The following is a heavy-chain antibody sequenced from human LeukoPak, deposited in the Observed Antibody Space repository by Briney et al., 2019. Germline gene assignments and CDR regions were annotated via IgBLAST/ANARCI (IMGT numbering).Heavy chain of an antibody. CDR3: ASFYCSGGSCYQYFSYYYMDV. Sequence: SSGTLSLTCAVSGGSISSSNWWSWVRQPPGKGLEWIGEIYHSGSTYYNPSLQSRVTISVDTSKNQFSLKLNSVTAADTAVYYCASFYCSGGSCYQYFSYYYMDVWGKGTTVTISS. CDR2: IYHSGST. CDR1: GGSISSSNW. D-gene: IGHD2-15*01. V-gene: IGHV4-4*02. J-gene: IGHJ6*03.